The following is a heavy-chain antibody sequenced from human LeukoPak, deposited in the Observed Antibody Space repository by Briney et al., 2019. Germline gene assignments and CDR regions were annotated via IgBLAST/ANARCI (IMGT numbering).Heavy chain of an antibody. V-gene: IGHV1-18*01. CDR1: GYTFRNYG. Sequence: VASVKVSCKTSGYTFRNYGITWVRQIPGQGLEWMGWISPYNGNTNYAQKLQGRVTMTRDTSTSTVYMELSSLRSEDTAMYYCARGDIVVVPAAHFDYWGQGTLVTVSS. D-gene: IGHD2-2*01. CDR2: ISPYNGNT. J-gene: IGHJ4*02. CDR3: ARGDIVVVPAAHFDY.